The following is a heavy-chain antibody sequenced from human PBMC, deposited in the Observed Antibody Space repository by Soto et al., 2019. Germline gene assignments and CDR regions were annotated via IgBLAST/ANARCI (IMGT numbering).Heavy chain of an antibody. J-gene: IGHJ4*02. CDR1: GFSLNTNAVG. CDR3: AHRRVRDSSGENFDS. CDR2: LYWDDDK. Sequence: ESGPTLVKPTQTLTLTCTFSGFSLNTNAVGVAWIRQPPGKALEWLALLYWDDDKRYSPSLKSRLTITTDTSKNQVVLTMTNMDPEDTATYYCAHRRVRDSSGENFDSWGQGTLVTVSS. D-gene: IGHD6-19*01. V-gene: IGHV2-5*02.